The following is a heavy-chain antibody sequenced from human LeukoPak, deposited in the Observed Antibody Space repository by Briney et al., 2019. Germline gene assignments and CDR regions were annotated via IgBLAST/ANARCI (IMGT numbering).Heavy chain of an antibody. CDR3: AKDREEGVDY. Sequence: GGSLRLSCAASGFTFSSYAMHWVRQAPGKGLEYVSAISSNGGSTYYANSVKGRFTISRDNSKNTLYLQMGSLRAEDMAVYYCAKDREEGVDYWGQGPLVTVS. CDR1: GFTFSSYA. J-gene: IGHJ4*02. D-gene: IGHD1-26*01. V-gene: IGHV3-64*01. CDR2: ISSNGGST.